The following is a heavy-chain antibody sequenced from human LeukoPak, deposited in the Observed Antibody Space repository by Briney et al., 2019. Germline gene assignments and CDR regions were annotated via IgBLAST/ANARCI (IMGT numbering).Heavy chain of an antibody. CDR1: GYTXTGYY. CDR2: INPNSGGT. Sequence: ASVKVSCRTSGYTXTGYYMHWVRQAPGQGLEWMAWINPNSGGTNYAQRFQGRVTMTRDTSISTAYMELSRLRSDDTAVYYCARGLYCSGGSCYGPFNYWGQGTLVTVSS. V-gene: IGHV1-2*02. CDR3: ARGLYCSGGSCYGPFNY. J-gene: IGHJ4*02. D-gene: IGHD2-15*01.